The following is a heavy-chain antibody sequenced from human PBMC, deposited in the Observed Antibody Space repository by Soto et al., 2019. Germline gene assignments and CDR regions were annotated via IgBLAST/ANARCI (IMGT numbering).Heavy chain of an antibody. D-gene: IGHD6-6*01. CDR2: ISAYNGNT. CDR3: ARAYSSSSWFDP. Sequence: DAVKVSCKVSGYNLTDLSMHWVLQAPGQGLEWMGWISAYNGNTNYAQKLQGRVTMTTDTSTSTAYMELRSLRSDDTAVYYCARAYSSSSWFDPWGQGTLVTVSS. CDR1: GYNLTDLS. J-gene: IGHJ5*02. V-gene: IGHV1-18*01.